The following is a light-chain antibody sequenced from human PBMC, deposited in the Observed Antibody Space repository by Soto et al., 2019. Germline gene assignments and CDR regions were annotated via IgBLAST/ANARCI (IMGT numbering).Light chain of an antibody. CDR2: DAS. CDR1: QTITRW. V-gene: IGKV1-5*01. CDR3: QQYHTFWT. Sequence: DIQMTQSPSTLSASVGDRVTIACRANQTITRWLAWYQQKPGKAPKLLIFDASTLESGVPSRFSGSGYGTEFTLTISSLQPEDFATYYCQQYHTFWTFGQGTMVEVK. J-gene: IGKJ1*01.